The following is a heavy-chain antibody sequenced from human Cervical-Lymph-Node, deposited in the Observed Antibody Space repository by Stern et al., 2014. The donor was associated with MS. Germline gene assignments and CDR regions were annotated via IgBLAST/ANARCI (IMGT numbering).Heavy chain of an antibody. CDR2: VYPGEPDT. CDR1: GYIFTNYW. V-gene: IGHV5-51*03. CDR3: ARRAAADYGMDV. J-gene: IGHJ6*02. D-gene: IGHD6-13*01. Sequence: VQLGQSGAEVKKPGESLKISCKGSGYIFTNYWIGWVRQMPGKGLEWMGLVYPGEPDTRYSPSSQGQVTISADKSISTAYLQWSSLKASDTAMYYCARRAAADYGMDVWGQGTTVTVSS.